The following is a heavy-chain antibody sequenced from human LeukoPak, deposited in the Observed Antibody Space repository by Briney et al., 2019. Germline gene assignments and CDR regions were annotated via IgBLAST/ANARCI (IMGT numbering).Heavy chain of an antibody. J-gene: IGHJ4*02. Sequence: PGGSLRLSCVVSGFTFSNAWMNWVRQAPGKGLEWVSYIDNTSGYIYYADSVKGRFTISRDNARNSLYLQMNNLSAEDTAVYYCARDTSGSYTITYFDSWGQGALVTVSS. CDR2: IDNTSGYI. CDR3: ARDTSGSYTITYFDS. D-gene: IGHD3-10*01. V-gene: IGHV3-21*01. CDR1: GFTFSNAW.